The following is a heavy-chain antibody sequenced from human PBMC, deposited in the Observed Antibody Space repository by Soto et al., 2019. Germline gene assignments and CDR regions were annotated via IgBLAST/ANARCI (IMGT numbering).Heavy chain of an antibody. D-gene: IGHD2-15*01. CDR3: ARAGYCSGGSCYYYGMDV. CDR2: IYPGDSDT. CDR1: GYSFTSYW. V-gene: IGHV5-51*01. J-gene: IGHJ6*02. Sequence: PGEFLKISCKGSGYSFTSYWSGWVRQMPGKGLEWMGIIYPGDSDTRYSPSFQGQVTISADKSISTAYLQWSSLKASDTAMYYCARAGYCSGGSCYYYGMDVWGQGTTVTVSS.